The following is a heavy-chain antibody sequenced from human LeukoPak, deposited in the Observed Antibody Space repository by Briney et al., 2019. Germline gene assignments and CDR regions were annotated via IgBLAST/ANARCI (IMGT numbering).Heavy chain of an antibody. CDR1: GFTFSSYA. J-gene: IGHJ4*02. CDR3: ARENYDYVWGSYRYLDY. Sequence: PGRSLRLSCAASGFTFSSYAMHWVRQAPGKGLEWVAVISYDGSNKYYADSVKGRFTISRDNSKNTLYLQMNSLRAEDTAVYYCARENYDYVWGSYRYLDYWGQGTLVTVSS. CDR2: ISYDGSNK. D-gene: IGHD3-16*02. V-gene: IGHV3-30-3*01.